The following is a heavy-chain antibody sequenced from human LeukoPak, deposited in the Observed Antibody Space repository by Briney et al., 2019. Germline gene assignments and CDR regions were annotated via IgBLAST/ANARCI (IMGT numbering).Heavy chain of an antibody. Sequence: GGSLRLSCAASGFTFSSYGMHWVRQAPGKGLEWVAVISYDGSSKYYADSVKGRFTISRDNSKNTLYLQMNSLRAEDTAVYYCAKAPGYCSSTSCSFDYWGQGTLVTVSS. CDR2: ISYDGSSK. D-gene: IGHD2-2*03. V-gene: IGHV3-30*18. CDR3: AKAPGYCSSTSCSFDY. J-gene: IGHJ4*02. CDR1: GFTFSSYG.